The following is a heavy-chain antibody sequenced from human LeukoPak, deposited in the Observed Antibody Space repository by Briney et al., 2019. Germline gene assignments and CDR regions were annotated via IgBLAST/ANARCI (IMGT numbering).Heavy chain of an antibody. CDR2: ISSAGETK. V-gene: IGHV3-11*04. CDR3: VRVIWGNDHHCLDV. CDR1: GFPFSEYY. D-gene: IGHD3-16*01. Sequence: GGPLRLSCEASGFPFSEYYMTWVRQAPGKGLEWLSFISSAGETKHYADSVKGRFAVSRDNAKKSLYLQMDSLRVEDSAVYYCVRVIWGNDHHCLDVWGKGTTVTVSS. J-gene: IGHJ6*04.